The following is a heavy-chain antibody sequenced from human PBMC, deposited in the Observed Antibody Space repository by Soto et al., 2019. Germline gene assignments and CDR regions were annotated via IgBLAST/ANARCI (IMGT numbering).Heavy chain of an antibody. CDR1: GYIFTSQG. CDR3: ARGRTRGLDY. Sequence: QIQLVQSGAEVKKPGASVKVSCEASGYIFTSQGISWVRQAPGQGLEWMGWISTYNGNPNYAQKLQGRVTMTTNTSTTTAFLELRSLTSDDTAVYYCARGRTRGLDYWGQGTPVIVSS. V-gene: IGHV1-18*01. D-gene: IGHD3-10*01. J-gene: IGHJ4*02. CDR2: ISTYNGNP.